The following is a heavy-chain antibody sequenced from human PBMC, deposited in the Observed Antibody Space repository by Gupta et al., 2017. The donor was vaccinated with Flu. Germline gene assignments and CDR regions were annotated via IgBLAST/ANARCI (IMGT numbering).Heavy chain of an antibody. CDR2: MTPGGGST. J-gene: IGHJ4*02. D-gene: IGHD6-13*01. CDR1: SNY. Sequence: SNYIHWVRQAPGQGLEWMGLMTPGGGSTSYAQKFQGRVTMTRDTSSSTVYMELSRLRSDDKAVYYCARATGRAAAVSVGDYWVQGTLVTVS. CDR3: ARATGRAAAVSVGDY. V-gene: IGHV1-46*01.